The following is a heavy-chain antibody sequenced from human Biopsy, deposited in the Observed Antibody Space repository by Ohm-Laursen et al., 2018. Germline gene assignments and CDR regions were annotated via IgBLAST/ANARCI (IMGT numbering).Heavy chain of an antibody. CDR3: ARDRDRRGWFDP. CDR1: GGDINNYY. D-gene: IGHD1-14*01. CDR2: IYTSGIT. V-gene: IGHV4-4*07. Sequence: PGTLSLTCNVSGGDINNYYWSWIRQPAGKGLEWIGQIYTSGITNYNPSLKSRVTMSVDTSKNKFSLRVSSVTAADTAVYYCARDRDRRGWFDPWGQGTLVTVSS. J-gene: IGHJ5*02.